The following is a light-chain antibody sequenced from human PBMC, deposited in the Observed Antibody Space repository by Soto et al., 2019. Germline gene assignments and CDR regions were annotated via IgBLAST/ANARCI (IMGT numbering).Light chain of an antibody. J-gene: IGKJ5*01. V-gene: IGKV1-5*01. CDR2: DAS. Sequence: DFQMTQSPSTLSASVGDRVTITCRASQNIDTWLAWYQQKPGKAPKFLIYDASNLVSGVPSRFSGSGSGTDFTLTISSLQPDDFATYYCQQYKSYSSITFGQGTRLEI. CDR1: QNIDTW. CDR3: QQYKSYSSIT.